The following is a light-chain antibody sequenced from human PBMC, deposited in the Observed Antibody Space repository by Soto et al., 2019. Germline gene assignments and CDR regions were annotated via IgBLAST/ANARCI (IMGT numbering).Light chain of an antibody. Sequence: QSVLTQPPSASGTPGQSFTISCSGSSSNIGGNAVNWYQQLPGTTPKLLIYSNNQQPSGVPDRFAGSTSGTSAALAISGLQSEDEDDYYCAAWYESLSGYVLGTGTKLTVL. CDR1: SSNIGGNA. CDR2: SNN. V-gene: IGLV1-44*01. CDR3: AAWYESLSGYV. J-gene: IGLJ1*01.